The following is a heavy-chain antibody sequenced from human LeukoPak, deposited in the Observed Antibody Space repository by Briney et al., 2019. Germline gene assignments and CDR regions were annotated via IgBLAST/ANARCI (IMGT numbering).Heavy chain of an antibody. J-gene: IGHJ4*02. D-gene: IGHD5-18*01. CDR2: ITTSSSSR. Sequence: PGGSLRLSCAASGFTFSSYTMNWVRQAPGKGLEWVSSITTSSSSRYYADSVNSRFTISRDDAKNSLDLQMNSLRPEDTAVYYCARGGYSYGSEFDNWGQGTLVTVSS. CDR1: GFTFSSYT. V-gene: IGHV3-21*01. CDR3: ARGGYSYGSEFDN.